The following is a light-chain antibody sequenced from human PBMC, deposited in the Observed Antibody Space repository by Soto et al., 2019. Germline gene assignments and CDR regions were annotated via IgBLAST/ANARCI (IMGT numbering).Light chain of an antibody. CDR3: GPDAGSWV. CDR2: DVS. J-gene: IGLJ3*02. V-gene: IGLV2-11*01. Sequence: QSALTQPRSVSGSPGQSVTISCTGTSSDVGGYNYVSWYQQHPGKAPKLMIYDVSKRPSGVPDRFSGSKSGNTASLTISGPLAGDETDDYRGPDAGSWVFGGGTKLTVL. CDR1: SSDVGGYNY.